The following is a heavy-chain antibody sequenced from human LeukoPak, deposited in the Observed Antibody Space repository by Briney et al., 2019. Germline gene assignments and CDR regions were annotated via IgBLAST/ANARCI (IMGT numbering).Heavy chain of an antibody. D-gene: IGHD3-22*01. V-gene: IGHV1-46*01. CDR3: ARDINPSYYYDSSGYYPGDY. Sequence: GASVKVSCKASGYTFTSYYMHWVRQAPGQGLEWMGIINPSGGSTSYAQKFQGRVTMTRDTSTSTVYMELSSLRSEDTAVYYCARDINPSYYYDSSGYYPGDYWGQGTLVTVSS. CDR2: INPSGGST. CDR1: GYTFTSYY. J-gene: IGHJ4*02.